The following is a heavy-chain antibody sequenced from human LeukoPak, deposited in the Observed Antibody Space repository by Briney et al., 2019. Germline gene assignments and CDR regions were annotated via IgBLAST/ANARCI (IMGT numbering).Heavy chain of an antibody. CDR3: VKDRWIDY. CDR2: ISSKGDST. CDR1: GFTFSSYA. V-gene: IGHV3-64D*06. J-gene: IGHJ4*02. Sequence: GGSLRLSCSVSGFTFSSYAMHWVRQAPGKGLQYVSSISSKGDSTYYAASVKGRFTISRDNSKSTLYLQMGSLRAEDTAVYYCVKDRWIDYWGQGALVTVSS. D-gene: IGHD5-24*01.